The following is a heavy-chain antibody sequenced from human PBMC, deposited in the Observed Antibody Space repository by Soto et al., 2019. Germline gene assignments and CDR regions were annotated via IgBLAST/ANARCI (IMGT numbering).Heavy chain of an antibody. Sequence: EVQLVESGGGLVQPGGSLKLSCAASGFTFSDAAIHWVRQASGKGREWLGRIRSKTNTYATTYAGSLKGRGTSFSDDSRNTAYLQMTSLKTEYTAVYYCTRHHATGGSDYDPPFECWGQGTLVTVSS. CDR3: TRHHATGGSDYDPPFEC. D-gene: IGHD3-22*01. V-gene: IGHV3-73*02. CDR1: GFTFSDAA. CDR2: IRSKTNTYAT. J-gene: IGHJ4*02.